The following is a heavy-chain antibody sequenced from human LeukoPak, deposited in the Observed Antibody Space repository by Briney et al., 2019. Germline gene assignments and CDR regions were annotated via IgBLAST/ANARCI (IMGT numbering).Heavy chain of an antibody. D-gene: IGHD4-23*01. CDR1: GYTFTSYA. Sequence: ASVKVSCKASGYTFTSYAMHWVRQAPGQRLEWMGWINAGNGNTKYSQEFQGRVTITRDTSASTAYMELSSLRSEDTAVYYCARANFGGNSGAFDIWGQGTMVTVSS. V-gene: IGHV1-3*03. CDR3: ARANFGGNSGAFDI. CDR2: INAGNGNT. J-gene: IGHJ3*02.